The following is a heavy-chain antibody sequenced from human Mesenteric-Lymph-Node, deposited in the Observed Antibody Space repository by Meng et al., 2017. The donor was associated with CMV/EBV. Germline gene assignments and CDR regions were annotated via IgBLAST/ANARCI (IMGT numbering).Heavy chain of an antibody. CDR1: GYSFTGHY. CDR3: ARAIGVSWFDP. V-gene: IGHV1-2*02. Sequence: ASVKVSCKASGYSFTGHYMHWVRQAPGQGLEWMGWINPNTGATDYAQKFQDRVTMTTDTSINTAYMELRSLRSDDTAVYYCARAIGVSWFDPWGQGTLVTVSS. CDR2: INPNTGAT. D-gene: IGHD3-10*01. J-gene: IGHJ5*02.